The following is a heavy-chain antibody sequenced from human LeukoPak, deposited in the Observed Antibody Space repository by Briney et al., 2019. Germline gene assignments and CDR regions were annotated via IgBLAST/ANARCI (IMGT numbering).Heavy chain of an antibody. V-gene: IGHV4-4*07. Sequence: PSETLSLTCTVSGGSISSYYWSWIRQPAGKGLEWIGRIYTSGSTNYNPSLKSRVTMSVDTSKNQFSLKLSSVTAADTAVYYCARDRSPYYYDSSGYYPPRWFDPWGQGTLVTVSS. CDR3: ARDRSPYYYDSSGYYPPRWFDP. CDR2: IYTSGST. D-gene: IGHD3-22*01. CDR1: GGSISSYY. J-gene: IGHJ5*02.